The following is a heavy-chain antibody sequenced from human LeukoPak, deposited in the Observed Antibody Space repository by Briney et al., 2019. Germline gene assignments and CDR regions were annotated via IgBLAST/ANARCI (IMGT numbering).Heavy chain of an antibody. Sequence: GGSLRLSCSASGFTFSSYDMSWVRQAPGKGLEWVSCISSSKNSYIYYAESVKGRFTILRDNAKDSLYLQMNSLRVEDTAVYYCARDLSGSYLFDHWGQGTLVTVSS. J-gene: IGHJ4*02. D-gene: IGHD1-26*01. CDR1: GFTFSSYD. CDR2: ISSSKNSYI. V-gene: IGHV3-21*01. CDR3: ARDLSGSYLFDH.